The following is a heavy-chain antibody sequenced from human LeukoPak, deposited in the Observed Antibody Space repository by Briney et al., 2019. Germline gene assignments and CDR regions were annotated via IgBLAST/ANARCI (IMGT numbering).Heavy chain of an antibody. Sequence: PGGSLRLSCAASGFTFGTYAMHWVRQAPGKGLEWVAVILSDGSIQNTADSVRGRFIVSRDNSKNTLFLQMNRLRNEDTAVYYCARGAILGGYNLIDDWGQGTLVTVSS. CDR1: GFTFGTYA. V-gene: IGHV3-30*04. CDR2: ILSDGSIQ. D-gene: IGHD1-26*01. CDR3: ARGAILGGYNLIDD. J-gene: IGHJ4*02.